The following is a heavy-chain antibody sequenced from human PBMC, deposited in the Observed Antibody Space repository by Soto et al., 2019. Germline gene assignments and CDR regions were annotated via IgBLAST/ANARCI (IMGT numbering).Heavy chain of an antibody. CDR3: AKDRDCSSTRCYAGFDY. V-gene: IGHV3-23*01. CDR1: GFSFTSYA. CDR2: ISGSGANT. D-gene: IGHD2-2*01. J-gene: IGHJ4*02. Sequence: EVQLLESGGGLVQPGGSLRLSCEASGFSFTSYAMTWVRQAPGKGLEWVSVISGSGANTYYADYVKGRFTISRDSSKNTLYLQMNSLRAEDTALYFCAKDRDCSSTRCYAGFDYWGQGTPVTVSS.